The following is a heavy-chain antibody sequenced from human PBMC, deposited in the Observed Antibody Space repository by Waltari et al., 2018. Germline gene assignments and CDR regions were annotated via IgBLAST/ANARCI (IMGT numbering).Heavy chain of an antibody. D-gene: IGHD3-10*01. CDR2: IYSGGST. Sequence: EVQLVESGGGLIQPGGSLRLACAASGFTVRSQYMTWVRQAPGKGLGWVSVIYSGGSTYYSDSVKGRFTISRDNSKNTLYLQMNSLRAEDTAVYYCARDHGSGSPSNWFDPWGQGTLVTVSS. CDR3: ARDHGSGSPSNWFDP. CDR1: GFTVRSQY. V-gene: IGHV3-53*01. J-gene: IGHJ5*02.